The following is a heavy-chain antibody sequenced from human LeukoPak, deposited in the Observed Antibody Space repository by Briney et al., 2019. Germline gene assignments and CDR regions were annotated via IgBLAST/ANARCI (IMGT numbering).Heavy chain of an antibody. J-gene: IGHJ4*02. D-gene: IGHD3-10*01. V-gene: IGHV4-59*13. CDR1: VGSTGGNY. Sequence: SETLSLTGTVLVGSTGGNYWSWFGRPPGKGLEWIGYIYYSGSTNYNPSLKSRVTISVDTSKNQFSLKLSSVTAADTAVYYCARAEYYFDYWGQGTLVTVSS. CDR2: IYYSGST. CDR3: ARAEYYFDY.